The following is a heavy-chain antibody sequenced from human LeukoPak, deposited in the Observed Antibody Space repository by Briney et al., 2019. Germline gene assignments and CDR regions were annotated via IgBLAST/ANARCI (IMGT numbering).Heavy chain of an antibody. CDR3: ARDPRAYCGGDCYPDNWFDP. CDR2: ISYDGSNK. CDR1: GFTFSSYA. J-gene: IGHJ5*02. V-gene: IGHV3-30-3*01. Sequence: GGSLRLSCAASGFTFSSYAMHWVRQAPGKGLEWVAVISYDGSNKYYADSVKGRFTFSRDNSKNTLYLQMNSLRAEDTAVCYCARDPRAYCGGDCYPDNWFDPWGQGTLVTVSS. D-gene: IGHD2-21*02.